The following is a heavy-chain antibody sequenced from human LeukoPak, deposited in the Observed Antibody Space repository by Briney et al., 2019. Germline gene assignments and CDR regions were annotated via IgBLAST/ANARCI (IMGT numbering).Heavy chain of an antibody. V-gene: IGHV6-1*01. D-gene: IGHD4-17*01. Sequence: SQTLSPTCAISGDSASSNGATWDWLRQSPSRGLEWLGRTYYRARGYTDYAVSVKGRTTINPDTTRKQFSLQVNSVTPEVTAVYYCARGGTYGDYYFDFWGQGILVTVSS. CDR1: GDSASSNGAT. J-gene: IGHJ4*02. CDR3: ARGGTYGDYYFDF. CDR2: TYYRARGYT.